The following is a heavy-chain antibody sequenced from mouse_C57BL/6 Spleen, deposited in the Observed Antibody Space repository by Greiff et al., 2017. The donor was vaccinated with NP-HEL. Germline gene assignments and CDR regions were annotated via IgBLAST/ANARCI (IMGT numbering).Heavy chain of an antibody. CDR3: ARHGWYLYAMDY. CDR1: GFSLTSYG. CDR2: IWSDGST. J-gene: IGHJ4*01. Sequence: VKLMESGPGLVAPSQSLSITCTVSGFSLTSYGVHWVRQPPGKGLEWLVVIWSDGSTTYNSALKSRLSISKDNSKSQVFLKMNSLQTDDTAMYYCARHGWYLYAMDYWGQGTSVTVSS. V-gene: IGHV2-6-1*01. D-gene: IGHD1-1*02.